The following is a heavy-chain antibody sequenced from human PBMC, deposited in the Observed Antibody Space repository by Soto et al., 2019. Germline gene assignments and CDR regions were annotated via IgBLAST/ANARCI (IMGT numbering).Heavy chain of an antibody. V-gene: IGHV1-18*01. J-gene: IGHJ4*02. Sequence: QVQLVQSGAEVKKPGASVKVSCKTSGYTFTNYGVTWVRQAPGQGLEWLGWISAYNGNTDYAQKFQGRFTMTTDTSTSTVSMQLRSLRSYVTAVYYCARWRGYNNSYSVSDYWGQGTLVTVSS. D-gene: IGHD1-20*01. CDR2: ISAYNGNT. CDR3: ARWRGYNNSYSVSDY. CDR1: GYTFTNYG.